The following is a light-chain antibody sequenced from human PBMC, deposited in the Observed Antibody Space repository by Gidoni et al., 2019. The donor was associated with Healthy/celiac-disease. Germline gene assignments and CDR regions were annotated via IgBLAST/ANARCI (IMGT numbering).Light chain of an antibody. V-gene: IGKV1-39*01. CDR2: AAS. CDR3: QQSYSTPMCS. J-gene: IGKJ2*04. Sequence: DIQMNHSPSSLSASVGDRVTITCRASQSISSYLNWYQQKPGKAPKLLIYAASSLQSGVPSRFSGSGSGTDFTLTISSLQPEDFATYYCQQSYSTPMCSFGQGTKLEIK. CDR1: QSISSY.